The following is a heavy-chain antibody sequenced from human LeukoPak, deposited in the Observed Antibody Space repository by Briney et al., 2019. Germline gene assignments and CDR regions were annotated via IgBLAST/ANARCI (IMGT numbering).Heavy chain of an antibody. V-gene: IGHV4-59*12. D-gene: IGHD5-12*01. CDR2: IYYSGST. CDR3: ARVSGYVDAFDI. J-gene: IGHJ3*02. Sequence: PSETLSLTCTVSGGSISSYYWSWIRQPPGKGLEWIGYIYYSGSTNYNPSLKSRVTISVDTSKNQFSLKLSSVTAADTAVYYCARVSGYVDAFDIWGQGTMVTVSS. CDR1: GGSISSYY.